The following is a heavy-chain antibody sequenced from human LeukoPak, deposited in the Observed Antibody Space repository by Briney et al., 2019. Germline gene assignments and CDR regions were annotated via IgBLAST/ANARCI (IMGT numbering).Heavy chain of an antibody. D-gene: IGHD5-18*01. CDR2: IIPIFGTV. V-gene: IGHV1-69*13. Sequence: SVKVSCKASGGTFSIYAISWVRQAPGQGLEWMGGIIPIFGTVNYSQKFQGRVTITADESTSTAYMELSSLRSEDTAVYYCARGGHALSGDTAMAPSGGWGQGTLVTVSS. CDR3: ARGGHALSGDTAMAPSGG. J-gene: IGHJ4*02. CDR1: GGTFSIYA.